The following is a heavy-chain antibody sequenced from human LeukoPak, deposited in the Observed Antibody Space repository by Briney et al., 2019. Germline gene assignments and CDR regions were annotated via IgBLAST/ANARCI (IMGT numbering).Heavy chain of an antibody. Sequence: GGSLRLSCAAPGFTFSSYSMNWVRQAPGKGLEWVSSISSSSSYIYYADSVKGRFTISRDNAKNSLYLQMNSLRAEDTAVYYCASNSDDYYFDYWGQGTLVTVSS. CDR2: ISSSSSYI. V-gene: IGHV3-21*01. CDR1: GFTFSSYS. CDR3: ASNSDDYYFDY. D-gene: IGHD5-18*01. J-gene: IGHJ4*02.